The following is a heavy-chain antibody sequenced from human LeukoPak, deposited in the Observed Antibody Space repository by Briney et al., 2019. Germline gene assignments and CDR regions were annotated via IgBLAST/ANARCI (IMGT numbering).Heavy chain of an antibody. CDR2: IYYSGSS. CDR1: GGSINSYS. J-gene: IGHJ5*02. Sequence: KPSETLSLACTVTGGSINSYSWNWIRQPPGKGLEWIGYIYYSGSSNYNPSLKSRVTMSVDTSKNQFSLKLSSVTPADTAVYYCARRRVQTSTITEDNWFDPWGQGTLVTVSS. V-gene: IGHV4-59*08. D-gene: IGHD5-24*01. CDR3: ARRRVQTSTITEDNWFDP.